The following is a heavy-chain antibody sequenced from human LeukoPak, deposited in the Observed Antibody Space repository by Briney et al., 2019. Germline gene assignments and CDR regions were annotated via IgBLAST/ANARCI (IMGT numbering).Heavy chain of an antibody. D-gene: IGHD3-16*01. Sequence: PGGSLRLSCAASGFTFSSYAMSWVRQAPGKGLEWVSAISGRGGSTYYADSVKGRFTISRDNSKNTLYLQMNSLRAEDTAVYYCAKERHYDYVWKGYFDYWGQGTLVTVSS. CDR2: ISGRGGST. V-gene: IGHV3-23*01. CDR1: GFTFSSYA. CDR3: AKERHYDYVWKGYFDY. J-gene: IGHJ4*02.